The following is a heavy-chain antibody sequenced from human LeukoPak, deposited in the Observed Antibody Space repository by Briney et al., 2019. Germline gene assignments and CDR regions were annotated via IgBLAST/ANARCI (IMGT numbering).Heavy chain of an antibody. CDR2: IYPCDSDT. J-gene: IGHJ5*02. V-gene: IGHV5-51*01. CDR3: ARLGSRHGYNWGDL. D-gene: IGHD5-24*01. Sequence: PGESLKISCSSSGYISTSYWIGWVRQMPGEGLEWMGIIYPCDSDTRYSPSFQGQVTISADKSISTAYLQWSSLKASDTAMYYCARLGSRHGYNWGDLRGQGTLVTVSS. CDR1: GYISTSYW.